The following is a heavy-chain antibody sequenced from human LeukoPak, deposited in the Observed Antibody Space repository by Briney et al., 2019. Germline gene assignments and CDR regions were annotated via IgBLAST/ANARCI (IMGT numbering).Heavy chain of an antibody. D-gene: IGHD6-19*01. CDR3: ARETAVAGYVDY. Sequence: PSETLSLTCTASGYSISSGYYGTWIRQSPGKGLEWIGSIHHSGSTYYNPSLKGRVTISVDTSKNQLSLKMSSVAAADTTVYYCARETAVAGYVDYWGQGTLVTVSS. J-gene: IGHJ4*02. CDR2: IHHSGST. V-gene: IGHV4-38-2*02. CDR1: GYSISSGYY.